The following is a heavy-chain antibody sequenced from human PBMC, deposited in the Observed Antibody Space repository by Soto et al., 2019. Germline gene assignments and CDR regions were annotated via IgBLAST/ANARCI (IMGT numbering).Heavy chain of an antibody. CDR3: AKVEAAGSKHPIDY. Sequence: PGGSLRLSCAASGFTFSSYAMSWVRQAPGKGLEWVSAISGSGGSTYYADSVKGRFTISRDNSKNTLYLQMNSLRAEDTAVYYCAKVEAAGSKHPIDYWGQGTLVTVSS. D-gene: IGHD6-13*01. CDR1: GFTFSSYA. J-gene: IGHJ4*02. CDR2: ISGSGGST. V-gene: IGHV3-23*01.